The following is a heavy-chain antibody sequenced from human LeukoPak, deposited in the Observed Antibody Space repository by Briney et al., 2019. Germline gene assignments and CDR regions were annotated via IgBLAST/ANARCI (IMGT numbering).Heavy chain of an antibody. CDR2: IYYSGST. Sequence: PSETLSLTCTVSGGSISSSSYYWGWIRQPPGKGLEWIGSIYYSGSTYYNPSLKSRVTISVDTSKNQFSLKLSSATAADTAVYYRARLVSDGYYFDYWGQGTLVTVSS. CDR1: GGSISSSSYY. CDR3: ARLVSDGYYFDY. V-gene: IGHV4-39*01. J-gene: IGHJ4*02. D-gene: IGHD6-25*01.